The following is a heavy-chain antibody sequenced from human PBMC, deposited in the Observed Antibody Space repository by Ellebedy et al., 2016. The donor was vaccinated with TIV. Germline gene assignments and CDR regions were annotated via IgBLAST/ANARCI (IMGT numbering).Heavy chain of an antibody. Sequence: MPSETLSLTCTVSGGSISSGDYYWSWIRQPPGKGLEWIGYIYYSGSTYYNPSLKSRVTISVDTSKNQFSLKLSSVTAADTAVYYCASTVGASPSNFDYWGQGTLVTVSS. CDR1: GGSISSGDYY. CDR2: IYYSGST. J-gene: IGHJ4*02. D-gene: IGHD1-26*01. V-gene: IGHV4-30-4*01. CDR3: ASTVGASPSNFDY.